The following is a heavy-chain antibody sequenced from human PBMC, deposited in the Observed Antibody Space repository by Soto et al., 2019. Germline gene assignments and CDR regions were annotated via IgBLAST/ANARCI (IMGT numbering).Heavy chain of an antibody. J-gene: IGHJ5*02. CDR3: APDRSYYKCDP. CDR2: IKQDGSEK. Sequence: EVQLVESGGGLVQPGGSLRLSCAASGFSFSSFWMFWVRQAPGKGLEWVASIKQDGSEKYYVASVRGRFTISRDNAKNSLYLEIHSLRDEDTAVYYCAPDRSYYKCDPWGQGTLVTVSS. V-gene: IGHV3-7*01. CDR1: GFSFSSFW. D-gene: IGHD1-26*01.